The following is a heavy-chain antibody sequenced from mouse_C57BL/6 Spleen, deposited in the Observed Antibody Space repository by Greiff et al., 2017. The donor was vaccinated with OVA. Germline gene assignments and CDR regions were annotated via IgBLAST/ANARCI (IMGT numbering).Heavy chain of an antibody. CDR2: IYPGDGDT. CDR1: GYAFSSYW. CDR3: AIPIYYGYDTGGLLGY. V-gene: IGHV1-80*01. J-gene: IGHJ2*01. Sequence: VKLQESGAELVKPGASVKISCKASGYAFSSYWMNWVKQRPGKGLEWIGQIYPGDGDTNYNGKFKGKATLTADKSSSTAYMQLSSLTSEDSAVYFCAIPIYYGYDTGGLLGYWGQGTTLTVSS. D-gene: IGHD2-2*01.